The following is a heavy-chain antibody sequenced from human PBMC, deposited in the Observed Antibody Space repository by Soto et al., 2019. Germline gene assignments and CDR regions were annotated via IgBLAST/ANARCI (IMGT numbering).Heavy chain of an antibody. CDR2: ISSSSSYI. CDR1: GFTFSSYS. V-gene: IGHV3-21*01. D-gene: IGHD3-22*01. CDR3: ARDGTLLGGDSSGYYYYYYYGMDV. J-gene: IGHJ6*02. Sequence: GGSLRLSCVASGFTFSSYSMDWVRQAPGKGLEWVSSISSSSSYIYYADSVKGRFTISRDNAKNSLYLQMNSLRAEDTAVYYCARDGTLLGGDSSGYYYYYYYGMDVWGQWTTVTVSS.